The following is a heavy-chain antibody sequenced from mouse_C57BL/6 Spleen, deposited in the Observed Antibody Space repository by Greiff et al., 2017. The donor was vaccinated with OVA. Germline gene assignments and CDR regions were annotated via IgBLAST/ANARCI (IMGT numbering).Heavy chain of an antibody. D-gene: IGHD2-14*01. CDR1: GYTFTSYW. V-gene: IGHV1-55*01. CDR2: IYPGRCRP. J-gene: IGHJ4*01. CDR3: ARKSERNDGGEAMDD. Sequence: QVQLQQPGAELVKPGASVKMSCKASGYTFTSYWITWVKQRPGQGLEWIGDIYPGRCRPPYHAPFKRKATLTVDTSYSTAYMQLSSLTSEDSAVEDGARKSERNDGGEAMDDWGQGTAGKVSS.